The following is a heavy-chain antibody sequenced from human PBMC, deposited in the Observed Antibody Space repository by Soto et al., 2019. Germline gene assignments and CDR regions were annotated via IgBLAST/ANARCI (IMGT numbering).Heavy chain of an antibody. CDR1: GYTFTEYD. CDR2: ISAYNGNT. CDR3: ARAFGYCISTSCYSGYYYYYYGMDV. J-gene: IGHJ6*02. V-gene: IGHV1-18*01. D-gene: IGHD2-2*03. Sequence: GASVKVSCKTSGYTFTEYDISWVRQAPGQGLEWMGWISAYNGNTNYAQKLQGRVTMTTDTSTSTAYMELRSLRSDDTAVYYCARAFGYCISTSCYSGYYYYYYGMDVWGQGTTVTVSS.